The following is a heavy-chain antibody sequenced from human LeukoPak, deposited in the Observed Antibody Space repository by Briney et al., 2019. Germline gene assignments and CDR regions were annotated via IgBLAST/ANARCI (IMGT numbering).Heavy chain of an antibody. CDR2: ITNSGGST. D-gene: IGHD2-2*01. Sequence: GGSLRLSCSVSGFTFSDYAMNWVRQAPGKGLEYVSAITNSGGSTYYADSAKGRFSVSRDNSKNTVYLQLSSLRPDDTAVYYCVKGRIYCCYPSLDYWGQGTLVTVSS. V-gene: IGHV3-64D*06. CDR3: VKGRIYCCYPSLDY. J-gene: IGHJ4*02. CDR1: GFTFSDYA.